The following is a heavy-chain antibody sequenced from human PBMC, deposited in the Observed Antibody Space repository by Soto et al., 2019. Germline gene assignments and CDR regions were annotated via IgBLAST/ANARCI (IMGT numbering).Heavy chain of an antibody. D-gene: IGHD3-22*01. Sequence: GGSLRLSCAASGFTFSSYAMSWVRQAPGKGLEWVSAISGSGGSTYYADSVKGRFTISRDNSKNTLYLQMNSLRAEDTAVYYCAKALPYYYDSSGYSGFDYWGQGTLVTVSS. J-gene: IGHJ4*02. CDR2: ISGSGGST. V-gene: IGHV3-23*01. CDR3: AKALPYYYDSSGYSGFDY. CDR1: GFTFSSYA.